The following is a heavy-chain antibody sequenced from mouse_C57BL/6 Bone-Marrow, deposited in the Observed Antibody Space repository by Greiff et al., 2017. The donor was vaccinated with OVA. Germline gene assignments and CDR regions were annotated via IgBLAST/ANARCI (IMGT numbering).Heavy chain of an antibody. V-gene: IGHV5-16*01. Sequence: EVTLLESECGFFPPGSSMQLSCTASVFPFRVYYMPLVPPVPEQVLDWVANINYDGSSTYYLDSLKSRFIISRDNAKNILYLQMSSLKSEDTATYYCARDDTTVVATYYFDYWGQGTTLTVSS. J-gene: IGHJ2*01. CDR3: ARDDTTVVATYYFDY. CDR2: INYDGSST. CDR1: VFPFRVYY. D-gene: IGHD1-1*01.